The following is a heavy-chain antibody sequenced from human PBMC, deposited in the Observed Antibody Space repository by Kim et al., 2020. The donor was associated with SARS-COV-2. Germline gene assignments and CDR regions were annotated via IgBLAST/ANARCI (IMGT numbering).Heavy chain of an antibody. D-gene: IGHD6-13*01. Sequence: SETLSLTCAVYGGSFSGYYWSWIRQPPGKGLEWIGEINHSGSTNYNPSLKSRVTISVDTSKNQFSLKLSSVTAADTAVYYCARGPRGSSSWYGVTDFDYWGQGTLVTVSS. CDR2: INHSGST. CDR1: GGSFSGYY. CDR3: ARGPRGSSSWYGVTDFDY. J-gene: IGHJ4*02. V-gene: IGHV4-34*01.